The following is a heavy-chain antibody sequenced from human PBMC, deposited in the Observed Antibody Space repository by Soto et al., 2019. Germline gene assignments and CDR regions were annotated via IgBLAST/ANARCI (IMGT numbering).Heavy chain of an antibody. Sequence: QVQLVESGGGVVQPGRSLRLSCAASGFTFSSYGMHWVRQAPGKGLEWVAVIWYDGSNKYYADSVKGRFTISRDNSKNTLYLQMNSRRAEDTAVYYCGSGSELGGYWGQGTLVTVSS. J-gene: IGHJ4*02. V-gene: IGHV3-33*01. CDR1: GFTFSSYG. CDR2: IWYDGSNK. D-gene: IGHD1-26*01. CDR3: GSGSELGGY.